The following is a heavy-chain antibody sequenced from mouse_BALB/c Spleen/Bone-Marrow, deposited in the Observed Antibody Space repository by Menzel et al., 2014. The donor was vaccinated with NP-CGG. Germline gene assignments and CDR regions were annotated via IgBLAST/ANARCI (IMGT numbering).Heavy chain of an antibody. CDR2: ISYSGST. CDR3: AYYRYDYYAMDY. J-gene: IGHJ4*01. V-gene: IGHV3-2*02. Sequence: EVQLQESGPGLVKPSQSLSLTCTVTGYLITSDYAWNWIRQFPGNKLEWMGYISYSGSTSYNPSLKSRISITRDTSKNQFFLQLNSVTTEDTATYYCAYYRYDYYAMDYWGQGTSVTVSS. CDR1: GYLITSDYA. D-gene: IGHD2-14*01.